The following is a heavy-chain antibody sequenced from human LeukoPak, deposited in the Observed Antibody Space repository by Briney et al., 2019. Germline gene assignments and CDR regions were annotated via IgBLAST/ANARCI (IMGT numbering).Heavy chain of an antibody. CDR3: ARADSEENPVFDY. J-gene: IGHJ4*02. D-gene: IGHD1-14*01. V-gene: IGHV1-69*01. CDR1: GGTFSSHA. Sequence: GSSVKVSCKASGGTFSSHAISWVRQAPGQGLEWMGGIIPIFGTANYAQKFQGRVTITADESTSTAYMELSSLRSEDTAVYYCARADSEENPVFDYWGQGTLVTVSS. CDR2: IIPIFGTA.